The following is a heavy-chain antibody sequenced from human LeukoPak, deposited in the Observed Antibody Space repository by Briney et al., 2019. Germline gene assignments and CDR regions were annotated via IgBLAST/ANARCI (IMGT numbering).Heavy chain of an antibody. V-gene: IGHV4-4*07. CDR2: IQTSGST. CDR3: ARVGSGWSFDY. D-gene: IGHD6-19*01. J-gene: IGHJ4*02. CDR1: GGSISSYY. Sequence: KPSETLPLTCTVSGGSISSYYWSWIRQPAGRGLEWIGRIQTSGSTNYNPSLKSRVTMSVDTSKNKFSLKVNSVTAADTAVYYCARVGSGWSFDYWGQGTLVTVSS.